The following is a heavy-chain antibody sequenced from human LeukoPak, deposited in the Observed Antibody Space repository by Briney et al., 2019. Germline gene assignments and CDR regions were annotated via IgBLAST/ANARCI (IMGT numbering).Heavy chain of an antibody. CDR2: MNPNSGNA. V-gene: IGHV1-8*01. CDR1: GYTFTSYD. D-gene: IGHD2-2*01. Sequence: ASVKVSCKASGYTFTSYDLNWVRQATGQGLEWMGWMNPNSGNAGYAPKFQGRVTMTRNTSISTAYMELSSLRSEDTAVYYCARKGPANYYYYYMDVWGKGTSVTVSS. CDR3: ARKGPANYYYYYMDV. J-gene: IGHJ6*03.